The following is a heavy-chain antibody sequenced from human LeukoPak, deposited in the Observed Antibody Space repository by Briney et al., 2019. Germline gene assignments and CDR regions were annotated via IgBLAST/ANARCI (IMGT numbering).Heavy chain of an antibody. CDR1: GYTFTSYA. CDR3: ASPYSSSSRDAFDI. D-gene: IGHD6-6*01. V-gene: IGHV1-3*01. Sequence: ASVTVSCTASGYTFTSYAMHWVRQAPGQRLEWMGWINAGNGNTKYSQKFQGRVTITRDRSASTAYMELSSLRSEDTAVYYCASPYSSSSRDAFDIWGQGTMVTVSS. CDR2: INAGNGNT. J-gene: IGHJ3*02.